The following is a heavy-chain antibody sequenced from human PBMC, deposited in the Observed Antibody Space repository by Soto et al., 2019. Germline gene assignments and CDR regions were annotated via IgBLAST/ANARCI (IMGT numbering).Heavy chain of an antibody. CDR2: ISGSGDTT. V-gene: IGHV3-23*01. CDR1: GFTFSSYA. D-gene: IGHD6-19*01. Sequence: EVQLLESGGGLVQPGGSLRLSCAASGFTFSSYAMSWVRQAPEKGLEWVSAISGSGDTTYYADSVKGRFTISRDNSKNTLDLQMNSPRAEDTAVYYCAKDRRGSGWQPVDYWGQGTLVTVSS. CDR3: AKDRRGSGWQPVDY. J-gene: IGHJ4*02.